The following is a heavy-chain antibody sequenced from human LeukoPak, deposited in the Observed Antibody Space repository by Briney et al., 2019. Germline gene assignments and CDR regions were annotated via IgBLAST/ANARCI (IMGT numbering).Heavy chain of an antibody. J-gene: IGHJ3*02. CDR3: ARDPRDDAFDI. V-gene: IGHV1-69*05. CDR1: EGTSSGMA. CDR2: IIPIFGTA. Sequence: GSSVKVSSKASEGTSSGMAISWVHKAPEQGLGWMGRIIPIFGTANYAQKFQGRVTITTDESTSTAYMELSSLRSEDTAVYYCARDPRDDAFDIWGQGTMVTVSS.